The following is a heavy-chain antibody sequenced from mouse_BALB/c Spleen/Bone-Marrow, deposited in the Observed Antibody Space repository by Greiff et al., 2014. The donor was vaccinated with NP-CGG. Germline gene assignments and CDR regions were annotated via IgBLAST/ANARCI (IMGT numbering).Heavy chain of an antibody. J-gene: IGHJ1*01. CDR1: GYTFTSYY. CDR2: IYPGNVNT. V-gene: IGHV1S56*01. CDR3: ASYDGSYFDV. Sequence: QVQLKESGPKLVKPGASVRISCKASGYTFTSYYIHWVKQRPGQGLEWIGWIYPGNVNTKYNEKFKGKATLTADKSSSTAYMRLSSLTSEDSAVYFCASYDGSYFDVWGAGTTVTVSS. D-gene: IGHD2-3*01.